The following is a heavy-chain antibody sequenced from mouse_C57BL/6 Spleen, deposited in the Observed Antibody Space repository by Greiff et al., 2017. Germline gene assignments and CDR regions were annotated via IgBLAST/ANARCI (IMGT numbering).Heavy chain of an antibody. Sequence: VQLQQPGAELVMPGASVKLSCKASGYTFTSYWMHWVKQRPGQGLEWIGEIDPSDSYTNYNQKFKGKSTLTVDKSSSTAYMQLSSLTSEDSAVYYCARITGRDYYAMDYWGQGTSVTVSS. CDR2: IDPSDSYT. J-gene: IGHJ4*01. D-gene: IGHD4-1*01. CDR1: GYTFTSYW. V-gene: IGHV1-69*01. CDR3: ARITGRDYYAMDY.